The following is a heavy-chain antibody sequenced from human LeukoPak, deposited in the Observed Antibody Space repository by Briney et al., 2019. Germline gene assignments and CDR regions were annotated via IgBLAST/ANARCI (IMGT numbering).Heavy chain of an antibody. V-gene: IGHV1-2*02. CDR3: ARENLNYYGSGSYLY. CDR2: INPESGAT. J-gene: IGHJ4*02. Sequence: ASVQVSCKASGYPFSGYYIHWVRQGPGQGLEWLGCINPESGATKYAQRFEGRVTLTRDTSVTTVHMELSGLRYDDSAVYYCARENLNYYGSGSYLYWGQGSQVTVSS. D-gene: IGHD3-10*01. CDR1: GYPFSGYY.